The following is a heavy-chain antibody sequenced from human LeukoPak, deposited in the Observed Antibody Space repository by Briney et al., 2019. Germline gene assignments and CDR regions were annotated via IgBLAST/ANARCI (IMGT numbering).Heavy chain of an antibody. Sequence: SETLSLTCTVSGGSISSYYWSWIRQPPGKGLEWIGYIYYSGSTNYNPSLKSRVTISVDRSKNQFSLKLSSVTAADTAVYYCARASSPYYYDSSGYYGRGFDPWGQGTLVTVSS. J-gene: IGHJ5*02. V-gene: IGHV4-59*12. D-gene: IGHD3-22*01. CDR3: ARASSPYYYDSSGYYGRGFDP. CDR1: GGSISSYY. CDR2: IYYSGST.